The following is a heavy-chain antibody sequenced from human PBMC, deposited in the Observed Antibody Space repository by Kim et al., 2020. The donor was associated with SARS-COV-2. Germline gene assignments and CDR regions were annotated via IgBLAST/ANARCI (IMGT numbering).Heavy chain of an antibody. V-gene: IGHV4-30-2*04. CDR3: ARDDLVAVAGVDY. Sequence: SPSLKSRVTISVDTSQNQFSLKLSSVTAADTAVYYCARDDLVAVAGVDYWGQGTLVTVSS. D-gene: IGHD6-19*01. J-gene: IGHJ4*02.